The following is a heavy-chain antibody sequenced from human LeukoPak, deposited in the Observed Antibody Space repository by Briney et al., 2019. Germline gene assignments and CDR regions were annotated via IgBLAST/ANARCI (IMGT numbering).Heavy chain of an antibody. Sequence: GGSLRLSCAASGFTFSSYWMHWVRQAPGKGLVWVSRINSDGSNTNYADSVKGRFTISRDNAKNTLYLQMSSLRAEDTAVYYCARTGGSYFDYWGQGTLVTVSS. CDR1: GFTFSSYW. V-gene: IGHV3-74*01. D-gene: IGHD3-16*01. CDR2: INSDGSNT. CDR3: ARTGGSYFDY. J-gene: IGHJ4*02.